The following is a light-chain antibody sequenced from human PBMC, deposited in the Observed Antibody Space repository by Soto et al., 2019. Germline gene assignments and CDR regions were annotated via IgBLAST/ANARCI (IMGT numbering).Light chain of an antibody. CDR2: RDN. J-gene: IGLJ1*01. CDR1: ISNIGTNY. CDR3: AAWDDTVRSYV. Sequence: QSVLTQPPSVSGTPGQRVTISCSGGISNIGTNYVHWFQQLPGTAPKVLSNRDNQRPSGVPDRFSGSKSGTSASLAISGLRSKDEAEYYCAAWDDTVRSYVFGTGTKLTVL. V-gene: IGLV1-47*01.